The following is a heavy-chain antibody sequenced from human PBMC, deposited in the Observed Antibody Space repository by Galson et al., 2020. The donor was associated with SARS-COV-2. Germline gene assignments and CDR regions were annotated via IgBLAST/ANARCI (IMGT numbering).Heavy chain of an antibody. CDR2: ISAYNGNT. Sequence: ASVKVSCKASGYTFTSYGISWVRQAPGQGLEWMGCISAYNGNTNYAQKLQGRVTMTTDTSTSTAYMELRSLRSDDTAVYYCARDLVVVAATGWFDPWGQGTLVTVSS. D-gene: IGHD2-15*01. CDR3: ARDLVVVAATGWFDP. J-gene: IGHJ5*02. V-gene: IGHV1-18*01. CDR1: GYTFTSYG.